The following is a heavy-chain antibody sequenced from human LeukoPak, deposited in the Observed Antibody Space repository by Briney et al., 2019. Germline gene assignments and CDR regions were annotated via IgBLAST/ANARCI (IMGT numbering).Heavy chain of an antibody. Sequence: SQTLSLTCAISGDSVSSNSAAWNWIRQSPSRGLEWLGRTYYRSKWYNDYAVSVKSRITINPDTSKNQFSLQLNSVTPEDTAVYYCARIHKRLITYYYYYMDVWGKGTTVTVSS. CDR1: GDSVSSNSAA. CDR2: TYYRSKWYN. D-gene: IGHD1-20*01. V-gene: IGHV6-1*01. J-gene: IGHJ6*03. CDR3: ARIHKRLITYYYYYMDV.